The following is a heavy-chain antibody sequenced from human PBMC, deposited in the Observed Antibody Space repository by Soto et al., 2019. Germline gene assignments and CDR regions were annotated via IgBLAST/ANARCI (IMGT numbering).Heavy chain of an antibody. CDR3: ARGKGGSGRAYYYYYGMDV. J-gene: IGHJ6*02. CDR2: IIPIFGTA. D-gene: IGHD3-10*01. Sequence: QVQLVQSGAEVKKPGSSVKVSSKASGGTFSSYAISWVRQAPGQGLEWMGGIIPIFGTANYAQKFQGRVTITADKSTSTAYMELSSLRSEDTAVYYCARGKGGSGRAYYYYYGMDVWGQGTTVTVSS. V-gene: IGHV1-69*06. CDR1: GGTFSSYA.